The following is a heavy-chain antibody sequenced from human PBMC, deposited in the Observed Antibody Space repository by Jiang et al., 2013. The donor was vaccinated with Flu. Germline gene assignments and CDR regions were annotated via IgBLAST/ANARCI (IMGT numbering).Heavy chain of an antibody. CDR2: IYYSGST. CDR3: ARLHYDILTGYSYADY. D-gene: IGHD3-9*01. J-gene: IGHJ4*02. V-gene: IGHV4-59*08. Sequence: GSGLVKPSETLSLTCTVSGGSISSYYWSWIRQPPGKGLEWIGYIYYSGSTNYNPSLKSRVTISVDTSKNQFSLKLSSVTAADTAVYYCARLHYDILTGYSYADYWGQGTLVTVSS. CDR1: GGSISSYY.